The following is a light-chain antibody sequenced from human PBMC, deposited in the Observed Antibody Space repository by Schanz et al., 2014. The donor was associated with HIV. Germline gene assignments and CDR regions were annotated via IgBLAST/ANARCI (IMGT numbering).Light chain of an antibody. CDR3: QQYDSYPYT. V-gene: IGKV3-15*01. J-gene: IGKJ2*01. CDR2: GAS. CDR1: QSVSSY. Sequence: EIVLTQSPATLSLSPGERATLSCRASQSVSSYLAWYQQKPGQAPRLLIYGASTRATGIPARFSGSGSGTEFTLTISSLQPADFATYYCQQYDSYPYTFGQGTKLEIK.